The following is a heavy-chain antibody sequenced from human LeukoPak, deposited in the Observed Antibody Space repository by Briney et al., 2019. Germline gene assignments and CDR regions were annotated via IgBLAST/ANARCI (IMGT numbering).Heavy chain of an antibody. D-gene: IGHD3-22*01. CDR3: ARDHNGYFMIDY. CDR1: SGSISSYY. CDR2: IYYSGST. V-gene: IGHV4-59*12. J-gene: IGHJ4*02. Sequence: SETLSLTCTVSSGSISSYYWSWIRQPPGKGLEWIGYIYYSGSTNYNPSLKSRVTISVDTSRNQFSLKLSSVTAADTAVYYCARDHNGYFMIDYWGQGTLVTVSS.